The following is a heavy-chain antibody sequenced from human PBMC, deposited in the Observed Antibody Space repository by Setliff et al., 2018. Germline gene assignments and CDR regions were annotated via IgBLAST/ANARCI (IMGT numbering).Heavy chain of an antibody. J-gene: IGHJ5*01. CDR2: IHAGSSNT. V-gene: IGHV1-3*01. Sequence: GASVKVSCKASGYSFSSNAFHWVRQAPGQTLEWMGWIHAGSSNTLYSQRFQDRITISRDTSATTAYMELTSLRSEDTAVYYCARALGGISAAGNNWLDSWGQGTLVTVSS. CDR3: ARALGGISAAGNNWLDS. D-gene: IGHD6-13*01. CDR1: GYSFSSNA.